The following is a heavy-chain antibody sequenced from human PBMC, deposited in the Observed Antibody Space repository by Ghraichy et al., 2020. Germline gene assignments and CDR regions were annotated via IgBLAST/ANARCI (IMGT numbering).Heavy chain of an antibody. D-gene: IGHD3-10*01. Sequence: SETLSLTCAVYGGSFSGYYWSWIRQPPGKGLEWIGEINHSGSTNYNPSLKSRVTISVDTSKNQFSLKLSSVTAADTAVYYCARDTRYPYYYGSGSWSPFDYWGQGTLVTVSS. CDR2: INHSGST. J-gene: IGHJ4*02. V-gene: IGHV4-34*01. CDR3: ARDTRYPYYYGSGSWSPFDY. CDR1: GGSFSGYY.